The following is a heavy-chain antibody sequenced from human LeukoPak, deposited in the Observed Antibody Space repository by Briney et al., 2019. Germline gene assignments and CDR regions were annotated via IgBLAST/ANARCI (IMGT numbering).Heavy chain of an antibody. Sequence: ASVKVSCKASGYTFTSYGISWVRQAPGQGLEWMGWISAYNGNTNYAQKLQGRVTMTTDTSTSTAYMELSSLRSEDTAVYYCAREGGIVVVPAAILWGYWFDPWGQGTLVTVSS. D-gene: IGHD2-2*02. J-gene: IGHJ5*02. V-gene: IGHV1-18*01. CDR3: AREGGIVVVPAAILWGYWFDP. CDR2: ISAYNGNT. CDR1: GYTFTSYG.